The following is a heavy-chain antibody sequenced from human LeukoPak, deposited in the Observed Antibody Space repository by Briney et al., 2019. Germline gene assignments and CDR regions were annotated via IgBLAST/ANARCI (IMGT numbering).Heavy chain of an antibody. J-gene: IGHJ4*02. CDR3: ARGSSGYDLPDY. CDR2: IYYSGST. Sequence: PSETLSLTCTVFGGSISSYYWSWIRQPPGKGLEWIGYIYYSGSTNYNPSLKSRVTISVDTSKNQFSLKLYSVTAADTAVYFCARGSSGYDLPDYWGQGSLVTVSS. CDR1: GGSISSYY. V-gene: IGHV4-59*12. D-gene: IGHD5-12*01.